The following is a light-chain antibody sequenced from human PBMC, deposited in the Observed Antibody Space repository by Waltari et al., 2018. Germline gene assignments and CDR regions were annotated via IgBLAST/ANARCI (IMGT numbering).Light chain of an antibody. J-gene: IGLJ2*01. V-gene: IGLV4-69*01. CDR3: QTWGTGPRV. CDR2: VNSDGSH. CDR1: SGNSSYA. Sequence: QVVLTQSPSASASLGASVKLTCTLSSGNSSYAIAWHQQQPEKCPRYLMKVNSDGSHNKGDGIPGRFSGSSSGAERYLTISGLQSEDEADYYCQTWGTGPRVFGGGTKLTVL.